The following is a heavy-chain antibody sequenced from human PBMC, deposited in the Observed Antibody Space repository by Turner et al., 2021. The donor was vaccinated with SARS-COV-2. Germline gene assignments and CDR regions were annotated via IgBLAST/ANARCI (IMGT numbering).Heavy chain of an antibody. V-gene: IGHV3-30*04. Sequence: QVQLVESGGGVVQPGRSLRHSCAASGFTFSSYTMYWVRQAPGEGLEWVALISYAGNIKQYADSGKGRLTISRDNSKNTVYLQMNSLGAEDTAVYYCASATRGGTYYYSAFDIWGQGTMVTVSS. CDR1: GFTFSSYT. CDR3: ASATRGGTYYYSAFDI. J-gene: IGHJ3*02. D-gene: IGHD1-26*01. CDR2: ISYAGNIK.